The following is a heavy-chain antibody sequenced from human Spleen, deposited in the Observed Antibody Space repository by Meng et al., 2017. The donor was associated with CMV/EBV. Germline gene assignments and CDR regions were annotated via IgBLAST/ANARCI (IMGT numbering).Heavy chain of an antibody. CDR1: GFTFSNYA. Sequence: GESLKISCAASGFTFSNYAMSWVRQAPGKGLEWVSSISGSGGTTQYADSVKGRFTISRDNSKNTLSLQMNSLRAEDTAVYYCARDRTLHYYYGMDVWGQGTTVTVSS. J-gene: IGHJ6*02. CDR3: ARDRTLHYYYGMDV. D-gene: IGHD1-7*01. CDR2: ISGSGGTT. V-gene: IGHV3-23*01.